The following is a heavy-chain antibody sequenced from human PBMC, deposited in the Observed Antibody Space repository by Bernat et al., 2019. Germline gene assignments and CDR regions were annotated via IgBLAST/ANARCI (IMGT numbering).Heavy chain of an antibody. D-gene: IGHD3-22*01. CDR3: AGGKYYDSSGYTIPYGMDV. V-gene: IGHV1-18*01. Sequence: QVQLVQSGAVVKKPGASVKVSCQASGSTFTSYGISWVRQAPGQGLEWMGWISASNGNTNYAQKLQGRVTMTTDTSTSTAYMELRSLRSDDTAVYYCAGGKYYDSSGYTIPYGMDVWGQGTTVTVS. CDR2: ISASNGNT. J-gene: IGHJ6*02. CDR1: GSTFTSYG.